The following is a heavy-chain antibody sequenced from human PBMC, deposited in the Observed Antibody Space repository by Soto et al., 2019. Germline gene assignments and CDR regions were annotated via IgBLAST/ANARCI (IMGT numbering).Heavy chain of an antibody. CDR1: GFIFTSYG. CDR2: ILHDGSAE. V-gene: IGHV3-30*03. CDR3: ERSRDGYSFYFYYGTDG. Sequence: PGGSLRLSCAASGFIFTSYGMHWVRQAPGKGLEWMALILHDGSAEYYADSVKGRFTISRDNSKNTLYLQMNSLTAEDTAVYYCERSRDGYSFYFYYGTDGWGQGTTVTVSS. D-gene: IGHD5-18*01. J-gene: IGHJ6*02.